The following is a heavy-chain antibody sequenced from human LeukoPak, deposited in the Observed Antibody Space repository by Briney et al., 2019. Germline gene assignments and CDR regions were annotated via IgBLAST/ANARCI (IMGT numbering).Heavy chain of an antibody. J-gene: IGHJ4*02. V-gene: IGHV1-46*01. D-gene: IGHD5-18*01. CDR3: ARGSLYSYRENTFDY. Sequence: ASVKVSCKASGYTFTSYYIHWVRQAPGQGLEWMGIINPSGGSTSYAQKFRGRVTMTRDTSTSTVYMELSSLRSEDTAVYYCARGSLYSYRENTFDYWGQGTLVTVSS. CDR2: INPSGGST. CDR1: GYTFTSYY.